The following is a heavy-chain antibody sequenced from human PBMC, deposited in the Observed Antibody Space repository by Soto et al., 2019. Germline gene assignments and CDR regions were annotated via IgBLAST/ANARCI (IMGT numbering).Heavy chain of an antibody. CDR3: AVAGYSSGWPGSFDY. CDR2: ISSSSSYI. D-gene: IGHD6-19*01. V-gene: IGHV3-21*01. CDR1: GFTFSSYS. J-gene: IGHJ4*02. Sequence: EVQLVESGGGLVKPGGSLRLSCAASGFTFSSYSMNWVRQAPGKGLEWVSSISSSSSYIYYADSVKGRFTISRDNAKNSLYLQMNSLRAEDTAVYYCAVAGYSSGWPGSFDYWGQGTLVTVSS.